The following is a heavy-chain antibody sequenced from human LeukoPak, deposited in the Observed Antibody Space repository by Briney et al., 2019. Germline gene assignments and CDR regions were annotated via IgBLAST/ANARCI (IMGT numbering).Heavy chain of an antibody. D-gene: IGHD3-10*01. Sequence: SETLSLTCTVSGGSISSSSYYWGWIRQPPGKGLEWIGNIYYSGSTYYNPSLKSRVTISVDTSKNQFSLKLSSVTAADTAVYYCARGFGENAFDIWGQGTMVTVSS. V-gene: IGHV4-39*07. J-gene: IGHJ3*02. CDR3: ARGFGENAFDI. CDR2: IYYSGST. CDR1: GGSISSSSYY.